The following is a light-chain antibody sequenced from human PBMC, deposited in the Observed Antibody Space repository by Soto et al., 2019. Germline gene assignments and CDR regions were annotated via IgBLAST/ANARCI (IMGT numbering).Light chain of an antibody. CDR3: QQYGSSPGWT. CDR1: QSVSSSY. V-gene: IGKV3-20*01. CDR2: GAS. J-gene: IGKJ1*01. Sequence: EIVLTQSPGTLSLSPGERATLSCRASQSVSSSYLAWYQQKPGQAPRLLIYGASSRATGIPDRFSGSGSGTDFTLTISRLEPEYFAVYYCQQYGSSPGWTGGQGTKVEIK.